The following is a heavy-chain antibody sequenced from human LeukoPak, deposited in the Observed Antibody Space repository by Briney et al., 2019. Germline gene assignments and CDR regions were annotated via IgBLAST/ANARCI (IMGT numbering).Heavy chain of an antibody. J-gene: IGHJ2*01. Sequence: PSETLSLTCAVYGGSFSAYYWSWIRQPPGKGLEWIGEINHSGSTNYNPSLKSRATISVDTSKNQFSLKLSSVTAADTAVYYCARRRAVAGTWYFDLWGRGTLVTVSS. CDR2: INHSGST. D-gene: IGHD6-19*01. CDR3: ARRRAVAGTWYFDL. CDR1: GGSFSAYY. V-gene: IGHV4-34*01.